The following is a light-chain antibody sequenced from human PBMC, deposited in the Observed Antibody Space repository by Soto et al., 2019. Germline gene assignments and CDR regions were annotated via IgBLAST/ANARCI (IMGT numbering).Light chain of an antibody. Sequence: ESVLTRSPGTLSLSPGERATLSCRASQSVSSSYLAWYQQKPGQAPRLLIYGASSRATGIPHRFSGSGSGTDFTLTISRLEPEDFAVYYCQQYGSSPRTFGQGTKVDI. CDR3: QQYGSSPRT. CDR1: QSVSSSY. J-gene: IGKJ1*01. CDR2: GAS. V-gene: IGKV3-20*01.